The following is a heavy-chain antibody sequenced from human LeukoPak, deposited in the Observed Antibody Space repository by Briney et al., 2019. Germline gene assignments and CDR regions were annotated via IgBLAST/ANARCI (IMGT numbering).Heavy chain of an antibody. CDR3: ARRCSSTSCYNY. V-gene: IGHV4-34*01. D-gene: IGHD2-2*02. J-gene: IGHJ4*02. CDR1: GGSFSSYY. CDR2: INYSGST. Sequence: SETLSLTCAVYGGSFSSYYWSWIRQPPGKGLEWIGEINYSGSTDYNPSLKRRVTISVATSKTQYSLKLNSVTAADTAVYYCARRCSSTSCYNYWGQGTLVTVSS.